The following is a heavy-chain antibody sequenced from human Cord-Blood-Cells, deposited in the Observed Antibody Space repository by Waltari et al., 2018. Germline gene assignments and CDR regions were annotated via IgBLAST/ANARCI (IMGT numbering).Heavy chain of an antibody. CDR3: ARGSVVAAAFAFDI. CDR1: GYPFTSYD. Sequence: QVQLVQSGAEVKKPGASVKVSCKASGYPFTSYDINWVRQATGQGLEWMGWMNPNSGNTGYAQKFQGRVTMTRNTSISTAYMELSSLRSEDTAVYYCARGSVVAAAFAFDIWGQGTMVTVSS. V-gene: IGHV1-8*01. D-gene: IGHD6-13*01. CDR2: MNPNSGNT. J-gene: IGHJ3*02.